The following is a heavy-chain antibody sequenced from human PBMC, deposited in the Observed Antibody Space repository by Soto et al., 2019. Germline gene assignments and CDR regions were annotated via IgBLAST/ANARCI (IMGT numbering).Heavy chain of an antibody. CDR2: IFPGDSDT. J-gene: IGHJ5*01. Sequence: WEALKISCKASGYSFTTNWIAWGRQKPGKGLEWVGSIFPGDSDTRYSPSFHGQVTISADESISTAYLQWGSLKASDSAMYYCARLIGSSSWFDSWGQGALVTVSS. V-gene: IGHV5-51*01. D-gene: IGHD6-13*01. CDR3: ARLIGSSSWFDS. CDR1: GYSFTTNW.